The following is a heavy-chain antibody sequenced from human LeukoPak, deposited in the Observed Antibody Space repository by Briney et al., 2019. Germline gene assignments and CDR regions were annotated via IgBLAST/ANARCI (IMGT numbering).Heavy chain of an antibody. CDR2: INPTGGST. D-gene: IGHD3-10*01. V-gene: IGHV1-46*01. CDR3: ARSLITMVRGVIYSIGY. CDR1: GYTFTSYY. J-gene: IGHJ4*02. Sequence: ASVKVSCKASGYTFTSYYMHWVRQAPGQGLEWMGIINPTGGSTSYAQKFQGRVTMPRDMSTSTVYMELSRLRSEDTAVYYCARSLITMVRGVIYSIGYWGQGTLVTVSS.